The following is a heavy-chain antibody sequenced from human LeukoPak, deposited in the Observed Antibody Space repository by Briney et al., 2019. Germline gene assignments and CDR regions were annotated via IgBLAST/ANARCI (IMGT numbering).Heavy chain of an antibody. CDR3: ARGQARLAWFDP. CDR2: MYHSGST. Sequence: SETLSLTCAVYGGSFSGYYWGWIRQPPGKGLEWIGSMYHSGSTYYKPSLKSRVTISLDTSKNQFSLKLGSVTAADTAVYYCARGQARLAWFDPWGQGTLVTVSS. D-gene: IGHD6-19*01. CDR1: GGSFSGYY. J-gene: IGHJ5*02. V-gene: IGHV4-38-2*01.